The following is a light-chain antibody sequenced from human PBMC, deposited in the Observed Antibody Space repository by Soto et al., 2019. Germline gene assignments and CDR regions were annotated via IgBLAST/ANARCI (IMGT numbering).Light chain of an antibody. CDR3: SSYRSSSSFV. CDR2: EVS. Sequence: QSVLTQPASVSGSPGQSITISCTRTSSDVGGYNYVSCYQQHPGKAPKLMIYEVSNRPSGVSSRFSGSKSGNTASLTISGLQAEDEADYYCSSYRSSSSFVFGTGTKVTVL. J-gene: IGLJ1*01. V-gene: IGLV2-14*01. CDR1: SSDVGGYNY.